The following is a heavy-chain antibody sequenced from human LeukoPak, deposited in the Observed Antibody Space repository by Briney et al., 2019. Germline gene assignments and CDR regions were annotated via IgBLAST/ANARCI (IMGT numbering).Heavy chain of an antibody. CDR2: IHPSGTF. V-gene: IGHV4-34*01. D-gene: IGHD5-24*01. CDR1: GGSCDDYY. J-gene: IGHJ4*02. Sequence: PSETLSLTCTVYGGSCDDYYCTWIRQPPGKGLEWIGEIHPSGTFYYNSSLRSRATISIDTSKTQFSLRLTSVTAADTAFYYCARGRDRSKAGDHWGQGTLVTVS. CDR3: ARGRDRSKAGDH.